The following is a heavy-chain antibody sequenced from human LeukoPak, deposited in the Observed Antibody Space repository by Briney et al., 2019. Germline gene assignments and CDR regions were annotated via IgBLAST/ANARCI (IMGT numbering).Heavy chain of an antibody. CDR3: ARDYTGYFP. CDR2: IKTDGSEK. V-gene: IGHV3-7*03. J-gene: IGHJ5*02. D-gene: IGHD3-9*01. CDR1: GFTFNNYA. Sequence: PGGSLRLSCAASGFTFNNYAMNWVRQAPGKGLEWVANIKTDGSEKYYVDSVKGRFTISRDNAKNSLYLQMNSLRAEDTAVYYCARDYTGYFPWGQGTLVIVSS.